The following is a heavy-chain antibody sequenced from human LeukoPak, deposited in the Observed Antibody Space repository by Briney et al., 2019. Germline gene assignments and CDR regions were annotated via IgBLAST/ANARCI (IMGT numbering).Heavy chain of an antibody. J-gene: IGHJ3*02. Sequence: ASVKVSCKASGGTFSSYAISWVRQAPGQGLEWMGRIIPILGIANYAQKFQGRVTITADKSTSTAYMELSSLRSEDTAVYYCARIYYYDSSGYYTRFYDAFDIWGQGTMVTVSS. D-gene: IGHD3-22*01. CDR3: ARIYYYDSSGYYTRFYDAFDI. CDR2: IIPILGIA. V-gene: IGHV1-69*04. CDR1: GGTFSSYA.